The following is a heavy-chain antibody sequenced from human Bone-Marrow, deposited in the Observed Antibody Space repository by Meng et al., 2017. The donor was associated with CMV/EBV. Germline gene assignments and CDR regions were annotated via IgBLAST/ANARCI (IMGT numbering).Heavy chain of an antibody. CDR1: GGTFSSYA. V-gene: IGHV1-69*01. CDR3: ARDHGDTAFDY. D-gene: IGHD5-18*01. Sequence: QGQVVQSGGGVKRPGSSVKVFCKASGGTFSSYAISWVRQAPGQGLEWMGGIIPIFGTANYAQKFQGRVTITADESTSTAYMELSSLRSEDTAVYYCARDHGDTAFDYWGQGTLVTVSS. CDR2: IIPIFGTA. J-gene: IGHJ4*02.